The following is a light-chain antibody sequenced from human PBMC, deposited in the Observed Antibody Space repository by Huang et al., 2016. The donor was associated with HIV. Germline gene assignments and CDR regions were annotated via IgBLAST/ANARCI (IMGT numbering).Light chain of an antibody. V-gene: IGKV3-11*01. J-gene: IGKJ3*01. Sequence: EIVLTQSPATLFLSPGERATLSCRASQRLSKYLAWYQQRPGQAPRLLIYDASNRATGIPARFSGSGSGTDFALTISSLEPEDFAVYYCQQRRSWPPFTFGRGTKVDI. CDR1: QRLSKY. CDR2: DAS. CDR3: QQRRSWPPFT.